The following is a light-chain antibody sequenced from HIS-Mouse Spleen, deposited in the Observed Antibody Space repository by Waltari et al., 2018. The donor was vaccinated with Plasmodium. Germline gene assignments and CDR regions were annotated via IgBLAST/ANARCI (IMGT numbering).Light chain of an antibody. Sequence: EIVMTQSPATLSVSPGERATLSCRASQSVSSNLAWYQQQPGQAPRLLIYGASTRATGIPARFSGSGSGTEFPLTISSLQSEDCAVYYCQQYNNWSFTFGPGTKVDIK. J-gene: IGKJ3*01. CDR3: QQYNNWSFT. CDR1: QSVSSN. V-gene: IGKV3-15*01. CDR2: GAS.